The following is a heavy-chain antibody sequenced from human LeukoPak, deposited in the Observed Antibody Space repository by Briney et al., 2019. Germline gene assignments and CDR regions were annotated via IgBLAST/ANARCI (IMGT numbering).Heavy chain of an antibody. CDR3: ASSRPPTTDNAFDI. D-gene: IGHD4-17*01. V-gene: IGHV4-31*03. CDR2: IYYSGST. J-gene: IGHJ3*02. Sequence: SQTLSLTCTVSGGSISSGGYYWSWIRQHPGKGLEWIGYIYYSGSTYYNPSLKSRVTISVDTSKNQFSLKLSSVTAADTAVYYCASSRPPTTDNAFDIWGQGTMVTVSS. CDR1: GGSISSGGYY.